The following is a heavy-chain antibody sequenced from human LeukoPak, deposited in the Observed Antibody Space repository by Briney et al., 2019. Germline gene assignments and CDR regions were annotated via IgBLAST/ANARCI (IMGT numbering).Heavy chain of an antibody. CDR3: VRDGEGVAISVDYWFDP. CDR1: GYTLSNHA. J-gene: IGHJ5*02. V-gene: IGHV1-18*04. Sequence: ASVKVSCKGSGYTLSNHAFSWVRQAPGQGLEWMGWISAYNGNTNYAQKLQGRVTMTTDTSTSTAYMELRSLRSDDTAVYYCVRDGEGVAISVDYWFDPWGQGTLVIVSS. CDR2: ISAYNGNT. D-gene: IGHD3-10*01.